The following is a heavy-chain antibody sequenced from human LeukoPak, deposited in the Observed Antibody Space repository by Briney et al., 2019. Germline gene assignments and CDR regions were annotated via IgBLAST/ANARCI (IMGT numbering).Heavy chain of an antibody. Sequence: ASVKVYCKASGCTFTSYYMHWVRQAPGQGLEWIGWINPKSGGTYYAQKFQGRVTMTRGTSISTAYMDLSKLRSDDTAVYFCARITHYYDSSGSNTFDYWGQGTLVTVSS. D-gene: IGHD3-22*01. CDR3: ARITHYYDSSGSNTFDY. V-gene: IGHV1-2*02. J-gene: IGHJ4*02. CDR2: INPKSGGT. CDR1: GCTFTSYY.